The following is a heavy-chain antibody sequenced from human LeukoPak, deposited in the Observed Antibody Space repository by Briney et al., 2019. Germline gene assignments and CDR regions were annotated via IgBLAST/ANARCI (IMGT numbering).Heavy chain of an antibody. CDR3: ARGGFSRSYMDV. CDR1: GGSISSGGYY. V-gene: IGHV4-31*03. Sequence: SETLSLTCTVSGGSISSGGYYWSWIRQHPGKGLEWIGYIYYSGSTYYNPSLKSRVTISVDTSKSQFSLKLSSVTAADTAVYYCARGGFSRSYMDVWGKGTTVTVSS. J-gene: IGHJ6*03. D-gene: IGHD1-26*01. CDR2: IYYSGST.